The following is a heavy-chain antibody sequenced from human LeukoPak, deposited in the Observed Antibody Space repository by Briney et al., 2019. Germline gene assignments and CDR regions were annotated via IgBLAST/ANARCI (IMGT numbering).Heavy chain of an antibody. CDR3: ARTPGYFDWLFFFDY. CDR1: GGTFSSYA. CDR2: IIPIFGTA. V-gene: IGHV1-69*13. Sequence: ASVKVSCKASGGTFSSYAISWVRQAPGQGLEWMGGIIPIFGTANYAQKFQGRVTNTADESTSTAYMELSSLRSEDTAVYYCARTPGYFDWLFFFDYWGQGTLVTVSS. J-gene: IGHJ4*02. D-gene: IGHD3-9*01.